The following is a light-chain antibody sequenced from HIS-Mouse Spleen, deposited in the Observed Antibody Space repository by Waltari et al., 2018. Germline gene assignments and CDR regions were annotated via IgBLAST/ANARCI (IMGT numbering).Light chain of an antibody. CDR3: NSRDSSGNQYV. CDR2: GKN. CDR1: SLRSDY. V-gene: IGLV3-19*01. J-gene: IGLJ1*01. Sequence: SSELTQDPAVSVALGQTVRITCQGDSLRSDYASWYQEKPGQAPVLVIYGKNNRPSGIPDRFSGSSSGNTASLTITGAQAEDEADYYCNSRDSSGNQYVFGTGTKVTVL.